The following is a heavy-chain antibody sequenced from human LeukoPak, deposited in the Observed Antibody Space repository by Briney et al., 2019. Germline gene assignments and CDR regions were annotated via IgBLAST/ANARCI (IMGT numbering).Heavy chain of an antibody. V-gene: IGHV3-9*01. CDR1: GFTFDDYA. J-gene: IGHJ3*02. D-gene: IGHD3-3*01. CDR3: TRGNLDLRAFDI. CDR2: ISWNRGSI. Sequence: SGGSLRLSCATSGFTFDDYAMYWVRQDPGKGLEWVSGISWNRGSIVYADSVKGRFTISRDNAKNSLYLQMNSLRVEDTALYYCTRGNLDLRAFDIWGQGTMVTVSS.